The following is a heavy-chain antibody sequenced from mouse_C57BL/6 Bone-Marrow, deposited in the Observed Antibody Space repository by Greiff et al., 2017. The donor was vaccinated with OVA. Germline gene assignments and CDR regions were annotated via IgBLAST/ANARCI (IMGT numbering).Heavy chain of an antibody. V-gene: IGHV14-1*01. CDR3: TSPLYLCDY. Sequence: VQLQQSGAELVRPGASVKLSCTASGFNIKDYYMHWVKQRPEQGLEWIGRIYPEDGDTEYAPKFKGKATMTADTSSNTAYMQRSSLTSEDTAVYYCTSPLYLCDYWGQGTLVTVSA. CDR2: IYPEDGDT. D-gene: IGHD5-1-1*01. CDR1: GFNIKDYY. J-gene: IGHJ3*01.